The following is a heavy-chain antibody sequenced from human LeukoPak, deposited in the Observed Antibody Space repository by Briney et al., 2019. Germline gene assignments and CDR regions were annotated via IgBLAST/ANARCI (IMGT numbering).Heavy chain of an antibody. CDR1: GFTFSNYN. D-gene: IGHD2-15*01. CDR3: ARGPVVVVAATWFDY. V-gene: IGHV3-21*01. CDR2: ISSSSSYI. J-gene: IGHJ4*02. Sequence: GGSLRLSCAASGFTFSNYNMNWVRQAPGKGLEWVSSISSSSSYIYYADSVKGRFTISRDNTKNSLYLQMNSLRAEDTAVYYCARGPVVVVAATWFDYWGQGTLVTVSS.